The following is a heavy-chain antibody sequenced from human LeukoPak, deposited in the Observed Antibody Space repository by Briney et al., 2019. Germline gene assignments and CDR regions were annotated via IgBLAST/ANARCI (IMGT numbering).Heavy chain of an antibody. CDR3: AALSGWPYYFDY. V-gene: IGHV4-39*01. Sequence: PSETLSLTCTVSGGSISSRSYYWGWIRQPPGKGLEWIGSIYYSGSTYYNPSLKSRVTISVDTSKNQFSLKLSSVTAADTAVYYCAALSGWPYYFDYWGQGTLVTVSS. D-gene: IGHD6-19*01. CDR2: IYYSGST. J-gene: IGHJ4*02. CDR1: GGSISSRSYY.